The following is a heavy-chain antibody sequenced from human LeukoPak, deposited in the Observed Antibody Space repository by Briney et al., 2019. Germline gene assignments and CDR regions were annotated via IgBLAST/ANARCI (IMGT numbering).Heavy chain of an antibody. J-gene: IGHJ4*02. CDR3: ARGSAYCGGDCSFDY. V-gene: IGHV4-59*01. CDR1: GGSISSYY. Sequence: SETLSLTCTVSGGSISSYYWSWIRQPPGKGLEWIGYIYYSGSTNYNPSLKSRVTISVDTSKNQFSLKLSSVTAADTAVYYCARGSAYCGGDCSFDYWGQGTLVTVSS. D-gene: IGHD2-21*02. CDR2: IYYSGST.